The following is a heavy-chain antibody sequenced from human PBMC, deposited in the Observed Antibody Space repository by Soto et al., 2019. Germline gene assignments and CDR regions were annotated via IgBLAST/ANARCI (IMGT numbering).Heavy chain of an antibody. J-gene: IGHJ4*02. CDR2: ISYDGSNK. D-gene: IGHD3-22*01. Sequence: GGSLRLSCAASGFTFSSYAMHWVRQAPGKGLEWVAVISYDGSNKYYADSVKGRFTISRDNSKNTLYLQMNSLRAEDTAVYYCAREKYYYDSSGYNLWGQGTLVTVSS. V-gene: IGHV3-30-3*01. CDR1: GFTFSSYA. CDR3: AREKYYYDSSGYNL.